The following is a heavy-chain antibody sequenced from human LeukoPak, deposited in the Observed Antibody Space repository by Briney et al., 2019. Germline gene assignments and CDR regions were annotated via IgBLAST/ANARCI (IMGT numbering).Heavy chain of an antibody. CDR1: GFTFSSYS. Sequence: GGSLRLSCAASGFTFSSYSMNWVRQAPGKGLEWVSAISGSGGSTYYADSVKGRFTISRDNSKNTLYLQMNSLRAEDTAVYYCAKEGYVSWGAYFDYWGQGTLVTVSS. D-gene: IGHD3-16*01. V-gene: IGHV3-23*01. CDR3: AKEGYVSWGAYFDY. J-gene: IGHJ4*02. CDR2: ISGSGGST.